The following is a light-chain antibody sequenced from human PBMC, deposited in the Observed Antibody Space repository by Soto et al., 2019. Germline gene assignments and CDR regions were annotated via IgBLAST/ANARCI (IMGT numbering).Light chain of an antibody. J-gene: IGKJ5*01. CDR1: QSVSSY. CDR3: QRRSNFPIT. Sequence: EIVLTQSPATLSLSPGERATLSCRASQSVSSYLAWYQQKPGQAPRLLIYDASNRATGIPARFSGSGSGTDFTLTISSLEPEDFAVYYCQRRSNFPITFGQGTRLEIK. CDR2: DAS. V-gene: IGKV3-11*01.